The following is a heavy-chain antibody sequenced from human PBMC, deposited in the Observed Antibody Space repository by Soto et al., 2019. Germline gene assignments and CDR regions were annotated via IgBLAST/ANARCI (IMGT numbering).Heavy chain of an antibody. D-gene: IGHD5-18*01. V-gene: IGHV4-31*03. Sequence: PSETLSLTCTVSGGSISSGGYYWSWIRQHPGKGLEWIGYIYYSGSTYYNPSLKSRVTISVDTSKNQFSLKLSSVTAADTAVYYCARDNTAKAPNYFGYWGQGTLVTVSS. CDR1: GGSISSGGYY. J-gene: IGHJ4*02. CDR3: ARDNTAKAPNYFGY. CDR2: IYYSGST.